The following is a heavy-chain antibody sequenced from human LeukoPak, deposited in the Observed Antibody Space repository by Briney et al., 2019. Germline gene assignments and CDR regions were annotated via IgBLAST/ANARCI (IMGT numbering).Heavy chain of an antibody. CDR3: ARLYGDYETPAFDI. V-gene: IGHV4-59*01. CDR1: GDSISSYY. D-gene: IGHD4-17*01. Sequence: PSETLSLTCSVSGDSISSYYWSWIRQPPGKGLEWIGYIYYSGSTNYNPSLKSRVTISVDTSKNQFSLKLSSVTAADTAVYYCARLYGDYETPAFDIWGQGTMVTVSS. CDR2: IYYSGST. J-gene: IGHJ3*02.